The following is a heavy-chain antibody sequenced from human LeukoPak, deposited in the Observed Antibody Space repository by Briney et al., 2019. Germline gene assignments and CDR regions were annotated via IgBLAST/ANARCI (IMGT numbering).Heavy chain of an antibody. CDR3: AGTPVLMVYATFDY. J-gene: IGHJ4*02. Sequence: ASVKVSCKASGGTFSSYAISWVRQSPGQGREWMRGIIPIFGTANYAQKFQGRVTITTDESTSTAYMELSSLRSEDTAVYYCAGTPVLMVYATFDYWGQGTLVTVSS. CDR2: IIPIFGTA. CDR1: GGTFSSYA. V-gene: IGHV1-69*05. D-gene: IGHD2-8*01.